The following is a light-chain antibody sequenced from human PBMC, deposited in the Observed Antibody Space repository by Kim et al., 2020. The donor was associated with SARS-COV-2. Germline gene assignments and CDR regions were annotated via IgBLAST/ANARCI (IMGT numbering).Light chain of an antibody. V-gene: IGKV3-20*01. CDR3: QQYGSSRM. CDR2: GAS. CDR1: QSVSNSY. Sequence: EGTTLSGRASQSVSNSYLAWYQRKSGQAPRLRIYGASSRATGVPDRFSGSGSGTDFTLTISRLEPEDFAVYYCQQYGSSRMFGQGTKVDIK. J-gene: IGKJ1*01.